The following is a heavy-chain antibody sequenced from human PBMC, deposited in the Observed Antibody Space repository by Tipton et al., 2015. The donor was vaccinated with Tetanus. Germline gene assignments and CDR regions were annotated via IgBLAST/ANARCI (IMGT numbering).Heavy chain of an antibody. V-gene: IGHV4-4*07. CDR1: RGPISSYY. CDR3: ARGITDGYNRRFDY. CDR2: ISNGNP. J-gene: IGHJ4*02. D-gene: IGHD5-24*01. Sequence: TLSLTCSVSRGPISSYYWSWIRQPAGKGLEWIGHISNGNPDYSGSLKSRVALSVDTSKNEVSLKLRSVTAADTGVYYCARGITDGYNRRFDYWGQGTLVAVSP.